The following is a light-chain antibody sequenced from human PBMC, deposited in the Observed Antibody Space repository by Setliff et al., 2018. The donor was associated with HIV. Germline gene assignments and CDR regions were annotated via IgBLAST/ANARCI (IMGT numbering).Light chain of an antibody. CDR2: GVS. CDR3: SSYTSTTPLYV. V-gene: IGLV2-14*03. J-gene: IGLJ1*01. CDR1: SSDVGTYNF. Sequence: QSVLAQPASVSGSPGQSITISCTGTSSDVGTYNFVSWYQQHPGKAPKLMISGVSNRPSGVSNRFSGSKSGNTASLTISGLQAEDEADYYCSSYTSTTPLYVFGTGTKVTV.